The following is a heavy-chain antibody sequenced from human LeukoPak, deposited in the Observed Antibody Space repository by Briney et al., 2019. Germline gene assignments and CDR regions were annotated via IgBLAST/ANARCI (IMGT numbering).Heavy chain of an antibody. CDR1: GFTFSSYA. Sequence: PGRSLRLSCAASGFTFSSYAMHWVRQAPGKGLEWVAVISYDGSNKYYADSVKGRFTISRDNSKNTLYLQMNSLRAEDTAVYYCARDTPAASAAGFDYWGQGTLVTVSS. CDR2: ISYDGSNK. V-gene: IGHV3-30-3*01. D-gene: IGHD6-13*01. CDR3: ARDTPAASAAGFDY. J-gene: IGHJ4*02.